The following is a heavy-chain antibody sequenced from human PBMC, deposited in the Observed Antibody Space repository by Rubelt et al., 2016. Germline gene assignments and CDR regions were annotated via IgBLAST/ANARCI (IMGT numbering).Heavy chain of an antibody. V-gene: IGHV3-7*01. Sequence: WVATISQDGSEKDYVASVTGRFTISRDNAENSLHLQMNSLRADDTAVYYCARQYYFDYWGQGTLVTISS. CDR2: ISQDGSEK. J-gene: IGHJ4*02. CDR3: ARQYYFDY.